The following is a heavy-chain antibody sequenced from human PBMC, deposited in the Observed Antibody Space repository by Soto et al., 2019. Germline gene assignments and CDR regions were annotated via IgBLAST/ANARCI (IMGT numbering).Heavy chain of an antibody. Sequence: SETLSLTCTVSGGSISSGGYYWSWIRQHPGKGLEWIGDIIHSGSANYSPSLKSRVTMSVDTSKNQFSLKLSSVTAADTAVYYCARGYGSCFDYWGQGTLVTVSS. V-gene: IGHV4-31*03. CDR2: IIHSGSA. J-gene: IGHJ4*02. D-gene: IGHD5-18*01. CDR3: ARGYGSCFDY. CDR1: GGSISSGGYY.